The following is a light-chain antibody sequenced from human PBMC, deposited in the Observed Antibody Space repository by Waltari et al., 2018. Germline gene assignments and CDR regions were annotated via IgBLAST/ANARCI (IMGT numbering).Light chain of an antibody. CDR1: KLGDKY. CDR3: QASDSSTFWL. Sequence: SYELTPPPSVSGSPGQKPRITCAGAKLGDKYVCWYQQKPGQSPVLVIYEDSKRPAGIPERFSGSNPGNTATLTISGTQAMDEADYYCQASDSSTFWLFGGGTNLTVL. CDR2: EDS. V-gene: IGLV3-1*01. J-gene: IGLJ3*02.